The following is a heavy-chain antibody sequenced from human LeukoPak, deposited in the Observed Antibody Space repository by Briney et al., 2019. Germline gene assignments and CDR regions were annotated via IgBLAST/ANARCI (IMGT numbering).Heavy chain of an antibody. CDR3: ARIYGGNSGGFDY. CDR1: GFTLSTYS. Sequence: GGSLRLSCAASGFTLSTYSMTWVRQAQGKGLEWVSSITSSSSYIYYADSVKGRFTISRDNAKNSLYLQMSSLRAEDTAVYFCARIYGGNSGGFDYWGQGALVTVSS. J-gene: IGHJ4*02. V-gene: IGHV3-21*01. CDR2: ITSSSSYI. D-gene: IGHD4-23*01.